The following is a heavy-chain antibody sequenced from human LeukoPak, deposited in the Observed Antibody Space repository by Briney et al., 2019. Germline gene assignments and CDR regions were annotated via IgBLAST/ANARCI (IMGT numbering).Heavy chain of an antibody. CDR3: ARDPRGDGWLQPYFDY. CDR2: INPSGGST. J-gene: IGHJ4*02. Sequence: ASVKVSCKXSGYTFTSYYMHWVRQAPGQGLEWMGIINPSGGSTSYAQKFQGRVTMTRDTSTSTVYMELSSLRSEDTAVYYCARDPRGDGWLQPYFDYWGQGTLVTVSS. CDR1: GYTFTSYY. D-gene: IGHD5-24*01. V-gene: IGHV1-46*01.